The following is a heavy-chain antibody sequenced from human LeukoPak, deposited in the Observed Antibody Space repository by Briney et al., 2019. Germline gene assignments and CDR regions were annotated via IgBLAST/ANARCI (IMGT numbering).Heavy chain of an antibody. J-gene: IGHJ6*03. CDR1: GDSISSYY. V-gene: IGHV4-59*01. Sequence: SQTLSLTCTVSGDSISSYYWSWIRQPPGKGLEWIGYIYYSGNTKYNPSLKSRVTISVDTSKNQISLKLNSVTAADTAVYYCARAFSGSGSYYSEMLYYYYYMDVWGKGTTVTISS. CDR2: IYYSGNT. D-gene: IGHD3-10*01. CDR3: ARAFSGSGSYYSEMLYYYYYMDV.